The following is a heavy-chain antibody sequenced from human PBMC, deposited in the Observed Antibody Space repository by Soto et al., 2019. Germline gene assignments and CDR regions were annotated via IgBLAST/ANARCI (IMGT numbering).Heavy chain of an antibody. CDR3: ARLRYDYGDYLWFDP. V-gene: IGHV5-10-1*01. CDR1: GYSFTSYW. D-gene: IGHD4-17*01. Sequence: PGESLEISCKGSGYSFTSYWISWVRQMPGKGLEWMGRIDPSDSYTKYSPSFQGHVTMSADKSISTAYLQWSSLKASDTAMYYCARLRYDYGDYLWFDPWGQGTLVTVSS. CDR2: IDPSDSYT. J-gene: IGHJ5*02.